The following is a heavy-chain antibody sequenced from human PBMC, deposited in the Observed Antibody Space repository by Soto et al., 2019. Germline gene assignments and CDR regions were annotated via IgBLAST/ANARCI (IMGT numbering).Heavy chain of an antibody. D-gene: IGHD3-3*01. CDR3: ARGGGVGVAGSAAFDM. Sequence: QLHLVQSGAVVKKPGASVTVSCSASGYPVTAYYMHWVRQAPGRGLEWMGGINPATGAAKYTQTFQGRVTMGRETATRKVFTDLSGVTSGDTAVFYCARGGGVGVAGSAAFDMWGQGTLVTVSS. CDR1: GYPVTAYY. CDR2: INPATGAA. J-gene: IGHJ3*02. V-gene: IGHV1-2*02.